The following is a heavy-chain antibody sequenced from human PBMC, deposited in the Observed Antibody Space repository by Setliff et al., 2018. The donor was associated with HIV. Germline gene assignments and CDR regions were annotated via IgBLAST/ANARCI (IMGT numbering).Heavy chain of an antibody. J-gene: IGHJ4*02. V-gene: IGHV4-34*01. CDR1: GGSFSDYS. CDR2: INHSGST. Sequence: SETLSLTRAVYGGSFSDYSWNWIRQPPGKGLEWIGEINHSGSTNCNPSLQSRVTISVDTSKKQVSLNVRSVTAADTAVYYCARRGWNGYKSFEDWGQGTQVTVSS. D-gene: IGHD1-1*01. CDR3: ARRGWNGYKSFED.